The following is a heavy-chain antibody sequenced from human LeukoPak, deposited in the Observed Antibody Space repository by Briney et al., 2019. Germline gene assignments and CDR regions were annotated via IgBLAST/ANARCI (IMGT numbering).Heavy chain of an antibody. CDR3: ARGADQEFDF. CDR2: INPRDGTT. CDR1: GYTFTNYY. J-gene: IGHJ4*02. V-gene: IGHV1-46*01. Sequence: ASVTVSFKASGYTFTNYYMHWVRQAPGQGLEWMGMINPRDGTTRTLQKFQGRVTMTRDTSTSTLYMGLSSLRSEDTATYFCARGADQEFDFWGQGTLVTVSS.